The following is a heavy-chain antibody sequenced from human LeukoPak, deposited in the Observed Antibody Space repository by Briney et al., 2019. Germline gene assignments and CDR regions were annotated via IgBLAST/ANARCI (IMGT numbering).Heavy chain of an antibody. V-gene: IGHV3-23*01. CDR2: ISGSGGST. CDR1: EFTFSSYG. CDR3: ARERGRGVDAFDI. D-gene: IGHD6-13*01. J-gene: IGHJ3*02. Sequence: GGCLRLSCAASEFTFSSYGMSWVRQAPGRGLEWVSSISGSGGSTQYADSVQGRFAISRDNSKNTLYLQMNSLRAEDTAVYYCARERGRGVDAFDIWGQGTMVTVSS.